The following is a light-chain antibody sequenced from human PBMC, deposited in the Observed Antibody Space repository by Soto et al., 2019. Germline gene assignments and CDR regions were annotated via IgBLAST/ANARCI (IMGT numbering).Light chain of an antibody. CDR1: QAVNTR. CDR2: GAS. J-gene: IGKJ5*01. V-gene: IGKV3-15*01. Sequence: EIVLTQSPATLSSFPGGRVTLSCRASQAVNTRLAWYQHKPGQAPRILFYGASTGATGLPARFSGSCSGTEFTLTINSLQAEDGAVYYCQQYYNWPRTFGQGTRLEI. CDR3: QQYYNWPRT.